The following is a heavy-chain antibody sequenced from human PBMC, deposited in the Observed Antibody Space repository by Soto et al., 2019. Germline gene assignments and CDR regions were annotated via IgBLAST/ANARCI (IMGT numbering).Heavy chain of an antibody. V-gene: IGHV3-7*04. CDR2: IKEDGTEI. CDR3: VRSSGWTGDY. D-gene: IGHD3-10*01. J-gene: IGHJ4*02. CDR1: GFTFSSHW. Sequence: EVQLVESGGGLVQPGGSLRLSFVASGFTFSSHWMNWVRQVPGKGLEWVANIKEDGTEINDVDSVKGRFAISRDNAKNSLYLQMNSLRVDDTAVYHCVRSSGWTGDYWGQGIVVTVSS.